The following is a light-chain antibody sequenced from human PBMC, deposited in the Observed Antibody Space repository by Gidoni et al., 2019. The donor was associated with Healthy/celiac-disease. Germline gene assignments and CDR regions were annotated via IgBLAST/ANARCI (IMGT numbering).Light chain of an antibody. Sequence: EIVLPQSPDTLSLSPGERATLSCRASQSVSSSYLAWYQPKPGQAPKLLIYVASSMATGIPDRFSGSGSVTDFTLTSSSLEPEDFAVYYCQQYGSSPRTFGQGTKVEIK. CDR3: QQYGSSPRT. J-gene: IGKJ1*01. V-gene: IGKV3-20*01. CDR2: VAS. CDR1: QSVSSSY.